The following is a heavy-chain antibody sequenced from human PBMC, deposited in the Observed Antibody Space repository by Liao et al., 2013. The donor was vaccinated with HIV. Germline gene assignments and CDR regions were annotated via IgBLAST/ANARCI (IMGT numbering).Heavy chain of an antibody. D-gene: IGHD2-2*03. Sequence: QVKLQESGPGLVKPSETLSLTCTVSGGSISSYQWTWIRQPPGKGLEWIGHVYYSGSTNYNSSLKSRVTISADTSKNQFSLKVTYVTAADTAVYYCARVHGFFDFWGQGTLVTVSS. CDR2: VYYSGST. V-gene: IGHV4-59*12. J-gene: IGHJ4*02. CDR1: GGSISSYQ. CDR3: ARVHGFFDF.